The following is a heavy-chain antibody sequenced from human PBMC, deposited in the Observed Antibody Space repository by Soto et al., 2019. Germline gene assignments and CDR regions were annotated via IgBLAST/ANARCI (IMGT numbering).Heavy chain of an antibody. V-gene: IGHV1-2*04. CDR3: ARTPIYSVVETYYFDY. J-gene: IGHJ4*02. Sequence: EASVKVSCKASGYTFTGYYMHWVRQAPGQGLEWMGWINPNSGGTNYAQKFQGWVTMTRDTSISTAYMELSRLRSDDTAVYYCARTPIYSVVETYYFDYWGQGTLVTVSS. CDR2: INPNSGGT. D-gene: IGHD2-15*01. CDR1: GYTFTGYY.